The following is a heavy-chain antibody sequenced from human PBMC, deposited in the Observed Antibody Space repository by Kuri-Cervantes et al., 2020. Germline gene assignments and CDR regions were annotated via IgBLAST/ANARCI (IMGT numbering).Heavy chain of an antibody. CDR3: ARGGYSTGLTGDLFDH. CDR1: GFTFSSYA. CDR2: INSDGSST. J-gene: IGHJ4*02. V-gene: IGHV3-74*01. Sequence: GESLKISCAASGFTFSSYAMSWVRQAPGKGLVWVSRINSDGSSTSYADSVKGRFTISRDNAKNTLYLQMNSLRVEDTAVYFCARGGYSTGLTGDLFDHWGQGTLVTVSS. D-gene: IGHD6-19*01.